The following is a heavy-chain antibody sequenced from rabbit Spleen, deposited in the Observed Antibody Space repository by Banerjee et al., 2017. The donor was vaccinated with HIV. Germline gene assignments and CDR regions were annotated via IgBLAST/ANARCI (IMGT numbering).Heavy chain of an antibody. CDR3: ARDLVAAIGWNFNL. CDR1: GFSFSSNW. CDR2: IYTAGGSS. J-gene: IGHJ4*01. D-gene: IGHD5-1*01. V-gene: IGHV1S45*01. Sequence: LEESGGGLVKPGGTLTLTCTVSGFSFSSNWICWVRQAPGKGLEWIAYIYTAGGSSYYASWAKGRFIMSRPSSTTVTLQMTSLTVADTATYFCARDLVAAIGWNFNLWGPGTLVTVS.